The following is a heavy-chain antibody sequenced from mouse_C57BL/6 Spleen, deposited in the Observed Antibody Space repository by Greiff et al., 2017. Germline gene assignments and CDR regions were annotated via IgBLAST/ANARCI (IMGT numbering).Heavy chain of an antibody. CDR2: IRSKSNNYAT. Sequence: VQLKESGGGLVQPKGSLKLSCAASGFSFNTYAMNWVRQAPGKGLEWVARIRSKSNNYATYYADSVKDRFTISRDDSESMLYLQMNNLKTEDTAMYYCVRTDYYAMDYWGQGTSVTVSS. CDR3: VRTDYYAMDY. J-gene: IGHJ4*01. CDR1: GFSFNTYA. V-gene: IGHV10-1*01.